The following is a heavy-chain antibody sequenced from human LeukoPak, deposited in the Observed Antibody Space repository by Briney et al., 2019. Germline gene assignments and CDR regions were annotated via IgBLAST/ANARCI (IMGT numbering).Heavy chain of an antibody. CDR3: VRDLDLGGYSSFVS. Sequence: GESLRLSCAASGFTFSTYFWMHWVRQAPGKGLVWVSRLRSDGGSSAYADFVRGRFTISRDNAKNTLYLQMNSLRAEDTAVYYCVRDLDLGGYSSFVSWGQGTLVTVSS. D-gene: IGHD4-23*01. V-gene: IGHV3-74*01. CDR2: LRSDGGSS. CDR1: GFTFSTYFW. J-gene: IGHJ4*02.